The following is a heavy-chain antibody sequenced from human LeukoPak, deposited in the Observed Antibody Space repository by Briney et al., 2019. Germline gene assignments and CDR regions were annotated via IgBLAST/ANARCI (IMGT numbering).Heavy chain of an antibody. CDR2: IDPSDSYT. D-gene: IGHD3-16*02. V-gene: IGHV5-10-1*01. Sequence: GESLKISCKGSGYSFTTYWITWVRQMPGKGLEWMGRIDPSDSYTNYSPSFQRHVTISADKSISTAYLQWSSLKASDTAMYYCARVIHLGELSLYDYWGQGTLVTVSS. J-gene: IGHJ4*02. CDR3: ARVIHLGELSLYDY. CDR1: GYSFTTYW.